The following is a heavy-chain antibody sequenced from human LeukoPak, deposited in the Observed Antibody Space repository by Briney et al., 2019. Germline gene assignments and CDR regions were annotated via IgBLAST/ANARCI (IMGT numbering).Heavy chain of an antibody. J-gene: IGHJ4*02. V-gene: IGHV4-34*01. Sequence: PSETLSLTCAVYGGSFSGYYWSWIRQPPGKGLDWIGEINHSGSTNYNPSLKSRVTISVDTSKNQFSLKLSSVTAADTAVYYCARLVRRYYDSSGYYPYWGQGTLVTVSS. D-gene: IGHD3-22*01. CDR2: INHSGST. CDR1: GGSFSGYY. CDR3: ARLVRRYYDSSGYYPY.